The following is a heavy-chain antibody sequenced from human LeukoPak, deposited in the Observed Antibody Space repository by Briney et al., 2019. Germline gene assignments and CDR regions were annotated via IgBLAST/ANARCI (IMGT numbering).Heavy chain of an antibody. D-gene: IGHD2-2*01. Sequence: GGSLRLSCAASGFTFSSYWMSWVRQAPGKGLEWVANIRQDGSEKYYVDSVKGRFTISRDNAKNSLYLQMNSLRAEDTAVYYCARLIVVVPAANGGFDYWGQGTLVTVSS. CDR3: ARLIVVVPAANGGFDY. V-gene: IGHV3-7*01. CDR2: IRQDGSEK. J-gene: IGHJ4*02. CDR1: GFTFSSYW.